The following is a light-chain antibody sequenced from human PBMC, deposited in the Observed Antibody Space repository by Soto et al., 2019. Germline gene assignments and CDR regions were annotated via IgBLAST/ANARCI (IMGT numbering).Light chain of an antibody. CDR3: QQCYRTPYT. V-gene: IGKV4-1*01. CDR1: QSVLYSSNNRKY. J-gene: IGKJ2*01. CDR2: WVS. Sequence: DIVMTQSPDSLAVSLGERATINCKSSQSVLYSSNNRKYLAWYHQKPGQPPKLLIYWVSTRESGVPDRFSGNRSGTDLSLTITGLQAEDVGVYYFQQCYRTPYTVGEGSKLVIK.